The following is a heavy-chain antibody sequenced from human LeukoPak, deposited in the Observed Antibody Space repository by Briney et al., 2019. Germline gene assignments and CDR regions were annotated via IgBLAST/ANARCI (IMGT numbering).Heavy chain of an antibody. Sequence: GGSLRLSCAASGFSVSSNYMSWVRQAPGKGLEGVALIYSDETTYYADSVKGRFTISRDNSKSTLYLQMNSLRAEDTAVYYCARHWELRGQGTLVTVSS. CDR1: GFSVSSNY. V-gene: IGHV3-53*01. J-gene: IGHJ4*02. CDR2: IYSDETT. CDR3: ARHWEL. D-gene: IGHD1-26*01.